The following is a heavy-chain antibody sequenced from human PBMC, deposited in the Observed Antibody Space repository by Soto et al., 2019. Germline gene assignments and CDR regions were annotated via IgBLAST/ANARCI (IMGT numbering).Heavy chain of an antibody. CDR2: IWYDGDSK. V-gene: IGHV3-33*01. CDR1: GFIFSNYG. J-gene: IGHJ3*01. Sequence: QVQLVESGGGVVQIGRSLRLSCAASGFIFSNYGMHWVRQAPGRGLEWVAIIWYDGDSKFYGDSVRGRFTISRDDSKNTVYLPMNRLRAEDTAVYFCARDQHGNAIDFWGQGTMVTVSS. D-gene: IGHD2-15*01. CDR3: ARDQHGNAIDF.